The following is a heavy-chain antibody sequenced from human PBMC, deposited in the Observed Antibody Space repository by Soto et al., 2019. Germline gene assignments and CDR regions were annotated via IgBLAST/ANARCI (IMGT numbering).Heavy chain of an antibody. J-gene: IGHJ3*02. Sequence: QVQLVQSGAEVKKPGSSVKVSCKASGGTFSSYAISWVRQAPGQGLEWMGGIIPIFGTANYAQKFQGRVTITASESRGTDDMGLGSLSSEGTAVYYGARANSPRGITNAAEDAFDTWGQGRMFTVSS. CDR1: GGTFSSYA. CDR2: IIPIFGTA. V-gene: IGHV1-69*12. D-gene: IGHD3-10*01. CDR3: ARANSPRGITNAAEDAFDT.